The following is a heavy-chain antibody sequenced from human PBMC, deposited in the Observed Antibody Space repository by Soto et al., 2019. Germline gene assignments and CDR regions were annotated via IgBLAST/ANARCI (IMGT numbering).Heavy chain of an antibody. D-gene: IGHD1-1*01. CDR3: ARERTGTTSMDV. CDR1: GYTFTSYD. V-gene: IGHV1-8*01. Sequence: QVQLVQSGAEVKKPGASVKVSCKASGYTFTSYDINWFRQTTGKGLAWMVWMNPNSGNTGYAQKCQGRVTMTSNTSISTAYMELSSLRSEDTAVYYCARERTGTTSMDVWGQGTTVTVSS. J-gene: IGHJ6*02. CDR2: MNPNSGNT.